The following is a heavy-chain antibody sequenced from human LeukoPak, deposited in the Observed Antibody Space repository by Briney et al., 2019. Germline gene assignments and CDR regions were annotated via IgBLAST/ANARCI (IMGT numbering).Heavy chain of an antibody. CDR2: ISSNGGST. CDR1: GFTFSSYA. Sequence: GGSLRLSCSASGFTFSSYAMHWVRQAPGKGLEYVSAISSNGGSTYYADSVKGRFTISRDNSKNTLYLQMSSLRAEDTAVYYCVKLAHDLPWVGEFLFDPWGQGTLVTVSS. V-gene: IGHV3-64D*06. D-gene: IGHD3-10*01. CDR3: VKLAHDLPWVGEFLFDP. J-gene: IGHJ5*02.